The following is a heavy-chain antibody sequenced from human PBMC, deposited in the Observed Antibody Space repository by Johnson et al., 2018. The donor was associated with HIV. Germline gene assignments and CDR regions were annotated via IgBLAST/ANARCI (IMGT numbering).Heavy chain of an antibody. CDR2: IGTAGDT. J-gene: IGHJ3*02. CDR3: ARVTKDAFDI. V-gene: IGHV3-13*04. CDR1: GFTVSSNY. Sequence: VQLVESGGGLVQPGGSLRLSCAAFGFTVSSNYMSWVRQAPGKGLEWVSAIGTAGDTYYPGSVKGRFTISRENAKNSLYLQMNSLRAGDTAVYYCARVTKDAFDIWCQGTMVTVSS.